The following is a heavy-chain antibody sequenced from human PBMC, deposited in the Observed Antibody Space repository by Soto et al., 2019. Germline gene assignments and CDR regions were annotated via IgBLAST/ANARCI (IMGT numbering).Heavy chain of an antibody. J-gene: IGHJ4*02. CDR1: GFTFGSYA. Sequence: PGGSLRLSCAASGFTFGSYAMSWVRQAPGKGLEWVSAISGSAFSTYYVDSLKGRFTISRDNSKNTLFLQMNSLRVEDTAVYYCANDRAYSSGSLDSWGQGTLVTVSS. V-gene: IGHV3-23*01. CDR2: ISGSAFST. CDR3: ANDRAYSSGSLDS. D-gene: IGHD6-19*01.